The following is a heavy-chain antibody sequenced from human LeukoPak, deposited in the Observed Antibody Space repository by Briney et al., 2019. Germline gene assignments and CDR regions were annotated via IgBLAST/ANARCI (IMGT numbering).Heavy chain of an antibody. CDR3: AIDELLVPGGGFDY. J-gene: IGHJ4*02. CDR1: GDSVSSNSAA. V-gene: IGHV6-1*01. Sequence: PSQTLSLNCAISGDSVSSNSAAWNWIRQSPSRGLEWLGRTYYRSKWYNDYAVSVKSRITINPDTSKNQFSLQLNSVTPEDTAVYYCAIDELLVPGGGFDYWGQGTLVTVSS. CDR2: TYYRSKWYN. D-gene: IGHD2-2*01.